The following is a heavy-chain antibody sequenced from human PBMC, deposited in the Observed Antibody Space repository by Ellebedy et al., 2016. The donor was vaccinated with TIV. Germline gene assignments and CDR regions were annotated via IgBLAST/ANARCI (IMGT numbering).Heavy chain of an antibody. D-gene: IGHD1-26*01. J-gene: IGHJ4*02. CDR2: ISAYNGNT. CDR3: ATGGTAALFDY. Sequence: ASVKVSCXASGYTFTSYGISWVRQAPGQGLEWMGWISAYNGNTNYAQKLQGRVTMTTDTSTDTAYMELSSLRSEDTAVYYCATGGTAALFDYWGQGTLVTVSS. CDR1: GYTFTSYG. V-gene: IGHV1-18*01.